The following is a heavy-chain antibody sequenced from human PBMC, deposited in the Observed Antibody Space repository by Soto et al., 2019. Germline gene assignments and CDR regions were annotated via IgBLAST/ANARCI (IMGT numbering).Heavy chain of an antibody. J-gene: IGHJ4*02. V-gene: IGHV3-33*01. Sequence: GSLRLSCAASGFTFSSYGMHWVRQAPGKGLEWVAVIWYDGSNKYYADSVKGRFTISRDNSKNTLYLQMNSLRAEDTAVYYCARDLLAYCGGDCYATDIYFDYWGQGTLVTVSS. CDR2: IWYDGSNK. D-gene: IGHD2-21*01. CDR3: ARDLLAYCGGDCYATDIYFDY. CDR1: GFTFSSYG.